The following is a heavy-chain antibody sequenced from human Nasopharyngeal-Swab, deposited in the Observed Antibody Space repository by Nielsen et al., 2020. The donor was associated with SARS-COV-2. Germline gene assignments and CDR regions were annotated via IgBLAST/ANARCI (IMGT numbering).Heavy chain of an antibody. J-gene: IGHJ4*02. Sequence: ASVKVPCKASGYTFTSYAMHWVRQAPGQRLEWMGWINAGNGNTKYSQKFQGRVTITRDTSASTAYMELSSLRSEDTAVYYCARADYYYDSSGYYNWGQGTLVTVSS. CDR3: ARADYYYDSSGYYN. D-gene: IGHD3-22*01. CDR1: GYTFTSYA. CDR2: INAGNGNT. V-gene: IGHV1-3*01.